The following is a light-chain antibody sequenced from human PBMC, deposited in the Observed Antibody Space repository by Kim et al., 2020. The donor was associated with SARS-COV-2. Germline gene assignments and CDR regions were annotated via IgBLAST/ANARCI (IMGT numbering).Light chain of an antibody. J-gene: IGKJ1*01. V-gene: IGKV1-39*01. CDR2: AAS. Sequence: DIQMTQSPSSLSASVGDRVTINCRASQTISTNLNWYQQKPGKAPKLLIYAASTLQSGVPSRFSGGGSGTHFTLSITTLQPEDFATYYCQQSYATPGTFGQGTKVDIK. CDR1: QTISTN. CDR3: QQSYATPGT.